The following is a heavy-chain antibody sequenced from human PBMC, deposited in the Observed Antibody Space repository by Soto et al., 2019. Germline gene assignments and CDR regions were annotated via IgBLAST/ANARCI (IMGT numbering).Heavy chain of an antibody. D-gene: IGHD1-26*01. V-gene: IGHV3-23*01. J-gene: IGHJ4*02. CDR1: RFTFTSYA. Sequence: GGSLRLSCVASRFTFTSYAMSWVRQAPGKGLEWVAAISASGGATIHADSVKGRLTISRDNSKNKLYLQMNSLRAEDTAVYYCSKDVEGGSLFRGAFDYWGQGTQVTVSS. CDR3: SKDVEGGSLFRGAFDY. CDR2: ISASGGAT.